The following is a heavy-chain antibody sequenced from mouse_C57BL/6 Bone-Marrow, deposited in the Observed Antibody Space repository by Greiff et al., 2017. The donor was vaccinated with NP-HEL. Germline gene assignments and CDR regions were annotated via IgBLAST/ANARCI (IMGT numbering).Heavy chain of an antibody. Sequence: EVKLMESGGGLVQPKGSLKLSCAASGFTFNTYAMHWVRQAPGKGLEWVARISRKSSNYATYYAVSVKDRFTISRDASQSMLYLQRNNLETEDTAMYYCVRDGSSGYYAMDCWGQGTSVTVSS. CDR1: GFTFNTYA. J-gene: IGHJ4*01. CDR3: VRDGSSGYYAMDC. V-gene: IGHV10-3*01. D-gene: IGHD1-1*01. CDR2: ISRKSSNYAT.